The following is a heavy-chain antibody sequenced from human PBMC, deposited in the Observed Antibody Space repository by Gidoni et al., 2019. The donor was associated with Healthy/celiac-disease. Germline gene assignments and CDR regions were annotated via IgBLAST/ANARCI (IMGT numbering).Heavy chain of an antibody. J-gene: IGHJ6*02. CDR1: GFTFSSYA. V-gene: IGHV3-23*01. CDR3: NGGRWYYYYGMDV. CDR2: ISGSGGST. Sequence: EVQLLESGGGLVQPGGSLRRYCAASGFTFSSYALSWVRQAPGKGLEWVSAISGSGGSTYYADSVKGRFTISRDNSKNTLYLQMNSLRAEDTAVYYCNGGRWYYYYGMDVWGQGTTVTVSS. D-gene: IGHD3-16*01.